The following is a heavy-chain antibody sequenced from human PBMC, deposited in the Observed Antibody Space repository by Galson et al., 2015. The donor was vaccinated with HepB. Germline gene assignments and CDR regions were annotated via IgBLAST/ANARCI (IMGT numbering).Heavy chain of an antibody. CDR3: ARELGCSGGSCYSGHWFDP. CDR2: IDPSDSYT. Sequence: QSGAEVKKPGESLRISCKGSGYSFTSYWISWVRQMPGKGLEWMGRIDPSDSYTNYSPSFQGHVTISADKSISTAYLQWSSLKASDTAMYYCARELGCSGGSCYSGHWFDPWGQGTLATVSS. D-gene: IGHD2-15*01. V-gene: IGHV5-10-1*01. J-gene: IGHJ5*02. CDR1: GYSFTSYW.